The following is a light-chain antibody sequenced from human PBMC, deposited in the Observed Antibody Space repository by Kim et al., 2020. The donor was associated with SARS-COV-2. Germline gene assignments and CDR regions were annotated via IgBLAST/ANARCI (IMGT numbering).Light chain of an antibody. Sequence: SSLSASVGDRVTITCRASQSISKYLNWYQQKPGKAPKLLIYSASSLQSGVPSRFSGSGYGTDFTLTISSLQPEDFASYYCQQAWTFGQGTKVEIK. J-gene: IGKJ1*01. CDR3: QQAWT. V-gene: IGKV1-39*01. CDR2: SAS. CDR1: QSISKY.